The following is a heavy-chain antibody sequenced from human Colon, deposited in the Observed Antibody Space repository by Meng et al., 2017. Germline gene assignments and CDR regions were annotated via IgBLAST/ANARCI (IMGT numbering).Heavy chain of an antibody. CDR1: GGSISRCAW. V-gene: IGHV4-4*02. D-gene: IGHD3-22*01. J-gene: IGHJ4*02. CDR2: TSHSGST. CDR3: ASSDYYRSDY. Sequence: QVQLQESGPGLVKPSETLSLTCAVSGGSISRCAWWSWVRQPPGKGLEWIGDTSHSGSTNYSPSLKSRVTISLDKSKNQLSLKLNSVTAADTAVYYCASSDYYRSDYWGQGTLVTVSS.